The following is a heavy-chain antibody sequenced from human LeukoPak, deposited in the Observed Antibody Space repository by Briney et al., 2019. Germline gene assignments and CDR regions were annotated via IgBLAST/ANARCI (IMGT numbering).Heavy chain of an antibody. V-gene: IGHV1-2*02. CDR2: INPNSGGT. J-gene: IGHJ4*02. CDR3: ARVPDYGDYFFDY. CDR1: GYTFTGYY. Sequence: GASVKVSCKASGYTFTGYYMHWVRQAPGQGLEWMGWINPNSGGTNYAQKFQGRVTMTRDTSISTAYMELSRLRSDDTAVYYCARVPDYGDYFFDYWGQGTLVTVSS. D-gene: IGHD4-17*01.